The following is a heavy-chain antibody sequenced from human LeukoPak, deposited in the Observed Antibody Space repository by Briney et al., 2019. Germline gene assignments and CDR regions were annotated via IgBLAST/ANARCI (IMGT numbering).Heavy chain of an antibody. D-gene: IGHD3-16*02. CDR1: GYSISSGYY. CDR3: ARVSGGDLSFDY. J-gene: IGHJ4*02. Sequence: TSSETLSLTCTVSGYSISSGYYWGWIRQPPGKGLEWIGSIYHSGSTYYNPSLKSRVTIPVDTSKNQFSLKLSSVTAADTAVYYCARVSGGDLSFDYWGQGTLVTVSS. V-gene: IGHV4-38-2*02. CDR2: IYHSGST.